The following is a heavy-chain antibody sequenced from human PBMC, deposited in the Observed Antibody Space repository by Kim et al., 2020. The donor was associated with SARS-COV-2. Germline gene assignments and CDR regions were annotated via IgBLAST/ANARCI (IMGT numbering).Heavy chain of an antibody. CDR1: GYTFTSYG. CDR3: ARDQGFWSGYYTGYYYYGMDV. D-gene: IGHD3-3*01. V-gene: IGHV1-18*01. Sequence: ASVKVSCKASGYTFTSYGISWVRQAPGQGLEWMGWISAYNGNTNYAQKLQGRVTMTTDTSTSTAYMELRSLRSDDTDVYYCARDQGFWSGYYTGYYYYGMDVWGQGTTVTVSS. CDR2: ISAYNGNT. J-gene: IGHJ6*02.